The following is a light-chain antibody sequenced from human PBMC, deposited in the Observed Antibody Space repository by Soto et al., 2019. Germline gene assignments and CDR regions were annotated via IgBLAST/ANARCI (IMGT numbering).Light chain of an antibody. CDR3: QHYNNWPPYT. CDR2: GAS. V-gene: IGKV3-15*01. J-gene: IGKJ2*01. CDR1: QSIGTN. Sequence: DILMPQSPPTLSLFPGEGATLSCMAIQSIGTNLAWYQQNPGQGPRLLIYGASSRATGIPARFSGSGSGTEFTLTISSLQSEDVAVYYCQHYNNWPPYTFGQGTKLEI.